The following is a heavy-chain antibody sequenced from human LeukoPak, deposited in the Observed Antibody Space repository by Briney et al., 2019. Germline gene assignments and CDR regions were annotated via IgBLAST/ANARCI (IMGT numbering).Heavy chain of an antibody. V-gene: IGHV3-48*01. CDR3: ATYGSGSYYTFDY. D-gene: IGHD3-10*01. CDR1: GFTFSSYS. Sequence: GGSLRLSCAASGFTFSSYSTNWVRQAPGKGLEWVSYISSSSSTIYYADSVKGRFTISRDNAKNSLYLQMTSLRAEDTAVYYCATYGSGSYYTFDYWGQGTLVTVSS. J-gene: IGHJ4*02. CDR2: ISSSSSTI.